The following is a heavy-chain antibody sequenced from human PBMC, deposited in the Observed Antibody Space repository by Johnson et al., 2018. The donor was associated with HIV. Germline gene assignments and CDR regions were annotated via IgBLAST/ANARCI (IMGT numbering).Heavy chain of an antibody. Sequence: QVQLVESGGGVVQPGGSLRLSCAASGFTFSSYGMHWVRQAPGKGLEWVAFIRYDGSNKYYADSVKGRFTISRDNSKNTLYLQMNSLRAEDTAVYYCAKDSLLVYCSGGSWYDDDAFDIWGQGTMVTVSS. D-gene: IGHD2-15*01. CDR1: GFTFSSYG. CDR3: AKDSLLVYCSGGSWYDDDAFDI. CDR2: IRYDGSNK. V-gene: IGHV3-30*02. J-gene: IGHJ3*02.